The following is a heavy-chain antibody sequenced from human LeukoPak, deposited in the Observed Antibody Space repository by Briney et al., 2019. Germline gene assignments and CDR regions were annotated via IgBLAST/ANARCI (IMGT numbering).Heavy chain of an antibody. Sequence: SETLSLTCTVSGGSISSYYWSWIRQPPGKGLEWIGYIYYSGSTNYNPSLKSRVTISVDTSKNQFSLKLSSVTAADTAVYYCAAHTSGWLDYWGQGTLVTVSS. CDR1: GGSISSYY. J-gene: IGHJ4*02. CDR2: IYYSGST. CDR3: AAHTSGWLDY. D-gene: IGHD6-19*01. V-gene: IGHV4-59*01.